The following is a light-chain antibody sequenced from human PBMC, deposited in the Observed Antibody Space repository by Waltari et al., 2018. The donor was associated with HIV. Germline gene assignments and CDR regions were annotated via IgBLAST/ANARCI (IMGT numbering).Light chain of an antibody. CDR1: SRHVVAYAF. CDR3: CSYAGTYTLK. Sequence: QSALTQPRSVSASPGQSVTISCTGPSRHVVAYAFVSWYQLLPGEAPELMMYDVTKRPAGGPDRFSGSKSANTASLTISGLQAEDEAEYYCCSYAGTYTLKFGGGTKLTV. V-gene: IGLV2-11*01. CDR2: DVT. J-gene: IGLJ3*02.